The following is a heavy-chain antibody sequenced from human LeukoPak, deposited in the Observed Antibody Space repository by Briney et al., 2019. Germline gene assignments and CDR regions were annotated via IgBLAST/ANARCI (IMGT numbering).Heavy chain of an antibody. CDR3: ARVPLPGYYYDSSGYYPFDY. V-gene: IGHV3-21*01. CDR1: GFTFSSYS. J-gene: IGHJ4*02. D-gene: IGHD3-22*01. Sequence: PGGSLRLSCAASGFTFSSYSMNWVRQAPVKGLEWVSSISSSSSYIYYADSVKGRFTISRDNAKNSLYLQMNSLRAEDTAVYYCARVPLPGYYYDSSGYYPFDYWGQGTLVTVSS. CDR2: ISSSSSYI.